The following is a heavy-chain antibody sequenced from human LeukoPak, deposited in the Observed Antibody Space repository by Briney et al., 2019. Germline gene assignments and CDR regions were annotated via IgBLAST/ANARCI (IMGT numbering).Heavy chain of an antibody. CDR3: AGGYYDSSGYEL. CDR1: GFTFDDYT. Sequence: GGSLRFSCAASGFTFDDYTMHWVRQAPGKGLEWVSLISWDGGSTYYADSVKGRFTISRDNSKNSLYLQMNSLRTEDTALYYCAGGYYDSSGYELWGQGTLVTVSS. V-gene: IGHV3-43*01. D-gene: IGHD3-22*01. CDR2: ISWDGGST. J-gene: IGHJ4*02.